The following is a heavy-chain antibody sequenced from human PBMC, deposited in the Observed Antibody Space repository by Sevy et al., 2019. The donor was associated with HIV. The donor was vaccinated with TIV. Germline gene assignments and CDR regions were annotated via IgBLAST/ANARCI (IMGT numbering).Heavy chain of an antibody. CDR2: INTNTGNP. D-gene: IGHD6-19*01. J-gene: IGHJ6*02. CDR3: ASLSSGWYYYYYGMDV. Sequence: ASVKVSCKASGYTFTSYAMNWARQAPGQGLEWMGWINTNTGNPTYAQGFTGRFVFSLDTSVSTAYLQISSLKAEDTAVYYCASLSSGWYYYYYGMDVWGQGTTVTVSS. CDR1: GYTFTSYA. V-gene: IGHV7-4-1*02.